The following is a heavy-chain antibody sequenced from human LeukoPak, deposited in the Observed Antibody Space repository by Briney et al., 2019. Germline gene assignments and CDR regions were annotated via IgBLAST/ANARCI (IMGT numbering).Heavy chain of an antibody. V-gene: IGHV1-69*01. CDR3: ARGRCSGYDTSNDY. CDR1: GGTFSSYA. Sequence: SVKVSCKASGGTFSSYAISWVRQAPGQGLEWMGGIIPIFGTANYAQKFQGRVTITADESTSTAYMELSSLRSEDTAVYYCARGRCSGYDTSNDYWGQGTLVTVSS. CDR2: IIPIFGTA. D-gene: IGHD5-12*01. J-gene: IGHJ4*02.